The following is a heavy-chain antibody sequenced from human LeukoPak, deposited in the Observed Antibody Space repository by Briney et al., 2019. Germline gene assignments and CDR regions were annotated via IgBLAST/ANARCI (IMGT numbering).Heavy chain of an antibody. V-gene: IGHV4-4*07. CDR1: GGSISNYY. Sequence: PSETLSLTCTVSGGSISNYYWNWIRQPAGKGLEWIGRTYSSGSINYNPSLKSRVTMSVDSSKNQLSLKLSSVTAADTAIYYCARERIIVAASYYFDYWGQGTLVTVSS. CDR3: ARERIIVAASYYFDY. J-gene: IGHJ4*02. CDR2: TYSSGSI. D-gene: IGHD5-12*01.